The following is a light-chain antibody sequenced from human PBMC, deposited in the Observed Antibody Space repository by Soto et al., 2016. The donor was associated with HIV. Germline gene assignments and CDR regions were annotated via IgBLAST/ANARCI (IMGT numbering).Light chain of an antibody. CDR3: QVWDEPSDAVV. J-gene: IGLJ2*01. CDR2: DDT. Sequence: SYVLTQPPSVSVAPGKTATITCGGDNIGRKSVNWYQQKPGQAPILVIYDDTDRPSGIPGRFSGSNSGNAATLTITQVEFGGEADYYCQVWDEPSDAVVFAGGTKVTVL. CDR1: NIGRKS. V-gene: IGLV3-21*04.